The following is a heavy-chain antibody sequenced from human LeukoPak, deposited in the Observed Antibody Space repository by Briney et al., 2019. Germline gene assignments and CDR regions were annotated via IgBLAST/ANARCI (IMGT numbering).Heavy chain of an antibody. CDR3: ARVVAADWGMDV. CDR2: ISGSGDAT. D-gene: IGHD2-2*01. Sequence: PGGSLRLSCAASGFTFSSYAMTWVRQAPGKGLEWVSVISGSGDATYYADSVKGRFTISRDNSKNTLYLQMNSLRAEDTAVYYCARVVAADWGMDVWGQGTTVTVSS. CDR1: GFTFSSYA. J-gene: IGHJ6*02. V-gene: IGHV3-23*01.